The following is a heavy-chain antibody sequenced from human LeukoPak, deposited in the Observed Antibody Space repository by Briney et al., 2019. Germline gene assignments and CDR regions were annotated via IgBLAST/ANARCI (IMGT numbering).Heavy chain of an antibody. CDR3: AKESSTPGNSKFDY. Sequence: GGSLRLSCAASGFTFTTYAMSWVRQAPGKGLEWVSHIRGSGVTTYYADSVKGRFTISRDNSKNTVYLQMNSLRVEDTAVYFCAKESSTPGNSKFDYWGQGTLVTVSS. CDR1: GFTFTTYA. J-gene: IGHJ4*02. V-gene: IGHV3-23*01. D-gene: IGHD2/OR15-2a*01. CDR2: IRGSGVTT.